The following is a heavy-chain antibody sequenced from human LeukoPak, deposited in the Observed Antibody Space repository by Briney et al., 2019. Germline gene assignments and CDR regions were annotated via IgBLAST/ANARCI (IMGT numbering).Heavy chain of an antibody. CDR2: ISSSSAYI. CDR1: GFTFSTYS. CDR3: ARASGDTVDTTTMGSY. D-gene: IGHD5-18*01. J-gene: IGHJ4*02. Sequence: GGSLRLPCAASGFTFSTYSMIWVRQAPGKGLEWVSSISSSSAYIYYADSVKGRFTISRDNAKNSLYLQMNSLRAKDTAVYYCARASGDTVDTTTMGSYWGQGTLVTVSS. V-gene: IGHV3-21*01.